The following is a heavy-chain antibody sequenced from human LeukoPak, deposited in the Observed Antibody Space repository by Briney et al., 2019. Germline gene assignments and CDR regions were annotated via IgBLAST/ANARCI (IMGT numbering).Heavy chain of an antibody. J-gene: IGHJ4*02. CDR2: IRSKAYGGTT. D-gene: IGHD3-10*01. CDR3: TRVRGVIRGAFDY. V-gene: IGHV3-49*03. Sequence: GGSLRLSCTASGFTFGDYAMSWFRQAPGKGLEWVGFIRSKAYGGTTEYAASVKGRFTISRDDSKSIAYLQMNSLKTEDTAVYYCTRVRGVIRGAFDYWGQGTLVTVSS. CDR1: GFTFGDYA.